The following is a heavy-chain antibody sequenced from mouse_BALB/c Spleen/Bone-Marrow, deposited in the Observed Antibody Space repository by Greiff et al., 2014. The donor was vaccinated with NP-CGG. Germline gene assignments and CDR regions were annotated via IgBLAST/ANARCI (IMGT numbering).Heavy chain of an antibody. V-gene: IGHV1-14*01. D-gene: IGHD1-1*01. CDR2: INPYNDDT. CDR3: ARSYGSPFDY. CDR1: GYTFTSYI. Sequence: VHVKQSGPELVKPGASVKMSCKASGYTFTSYIMHWVKQKPGQGLEWIGYINPYNDDTKYHEKFKGKATLTSDKSSSTAYMELSSLTSEDSAVYYCARSYGSPFDYWGQGTTLTVSS. J-gene: IGHJ2*01.